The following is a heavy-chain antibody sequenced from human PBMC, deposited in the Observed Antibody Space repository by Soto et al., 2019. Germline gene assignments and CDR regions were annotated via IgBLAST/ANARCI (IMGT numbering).Heavy chain of an antibody. CDR2: ISYDGSNK. J-gene: IGHJ4*02. Sequence: QVQLVESGGGVVQPGRSLRLSCADSGFTFSSYGMHWVRQAPGKGLEWVAVISYDGSNKYYADSVKGRFTISRDNSKNTLYLQMNCLRAEDTAVYYCAKIFNSGYDPPEDYWGQGTLVTVSS. D-gene: IGHD5-12*01. CDR1: GFTFSSYG. V-gene: IGHV3-30*18. CDR3: AKIFNSGYDPPEDY.